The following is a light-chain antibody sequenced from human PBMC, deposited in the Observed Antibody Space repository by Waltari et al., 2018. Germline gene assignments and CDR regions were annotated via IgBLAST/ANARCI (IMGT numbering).Light chain of an antibody. Sequence: DIQMTQSPSSLSASVGDRVTITCRASQSIANYLNWYQQRPGKAPKLLINAASSLQSRVPSRFSGSGSGTDFTLTISSLQPEDFATYYCQQSYSLPPTFGQGTKVEIK. CDR1: QSIANY. V-gene: IGKV1-39*01. J-gene: IGKJ1*01. CDR2: AAS. CDR3: QQSYSLPPT.